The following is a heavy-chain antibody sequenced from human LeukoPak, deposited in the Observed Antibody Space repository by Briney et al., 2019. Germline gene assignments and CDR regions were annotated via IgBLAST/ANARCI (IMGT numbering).Heavy chain of an antibody. V-gene: IGHV4-4*07. CDR1: GGSISSYY. CDR2: IYNSGIT. CDR3: ARESPLKDYGGFGGFFDY. J-gene: IGHJ4*02. Sequence: PSETLSLTCTVSGGSISSYYWSWIRQPAGKGLEWIGRIYNSGITNYNPSLKSRVTISVDTSKNQFSLKLSSVTAADTAVYYCARESPLKDYGGFGGFFDYWGQGTLVTVSS. D-gene: IGHD3-16*01.